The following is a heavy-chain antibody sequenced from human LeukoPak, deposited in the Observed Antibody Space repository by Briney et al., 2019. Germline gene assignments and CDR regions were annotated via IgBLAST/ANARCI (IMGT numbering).Heavy chain of an antibody. CDR3: VRDPPRTVPGIDFDY. Sequence: GGSLRLSCAASGFTFSSYAMSWVRQAPGKGLEWVSYISSSGSPIYYADSLKGRFTISRDNAKNSLYLQMNSLRAEDTAVYYCVRDPPRTVPGIDFDYWGQGTLVTVSS. CDR1: GFTFSSYA. D-gene: IGHD6-19*01. V-gene: IGHV3-48*01. J-gene: IGHJ4*02. CDR2: ISSSGSPI.